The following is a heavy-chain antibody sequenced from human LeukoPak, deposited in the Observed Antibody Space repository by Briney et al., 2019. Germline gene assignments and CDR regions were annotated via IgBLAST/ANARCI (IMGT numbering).Heavy chain of an antibody. CDR1: GYSFTSYW. V-gene: IGHV5-51*01. D-gene: IGHD6-19*01. CDR3: ARQYLSGHTDY. J-gene: IGHJ4*02. CDR2: INPGDSDT. Sequence: GESLKISCKVSGYSFTSYWIGWVRQMPGKGLEWMGIINPGDSDTTYSPSIQGQVTISADKSISTAYLQWASLNASDAAMYYCARQYLSGHTDYWGQGTLVTVSS.